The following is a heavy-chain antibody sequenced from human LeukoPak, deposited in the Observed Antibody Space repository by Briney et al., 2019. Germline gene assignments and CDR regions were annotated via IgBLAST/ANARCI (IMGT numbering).Heavy chain of an antibody. D-gene: IGHD2-8*02. J-gene: IGHJ1*01. V-gene: IGHV1-18*01. CDR2: VSAYDGNT. Sequence: ASVKVSCKSSGYTFTSYGFSWVRQAPGQGLEWMGWVSAYDGNTNYAQKPQGRVTMTTDTSTSTVYMELRSLRSDDTAVYYCASWSEGSSQYFQHWGQGALVTVSS. CDR1: GYTFTSYG. CDR3: ASWSEGSSQYFQH.